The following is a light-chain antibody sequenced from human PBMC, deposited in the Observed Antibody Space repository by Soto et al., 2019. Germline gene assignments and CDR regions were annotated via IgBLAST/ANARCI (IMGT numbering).Light chain of an antibody. Sequence: EIQMTQTPSTLSASVGDRVTITCRASQRISNWLAWYPQIPGKAPKLLLYDDSSLQSGVPSRFSGSGYGTEFTLTISSLQPDDFATYYCKQYNNYPRPFGQGT. J-gene: IGKJ1*01. CDR3: KQYNNYPRP. CDR2: DDS. V-gene: IGKV1-5*01. CDR1: QRISNW.